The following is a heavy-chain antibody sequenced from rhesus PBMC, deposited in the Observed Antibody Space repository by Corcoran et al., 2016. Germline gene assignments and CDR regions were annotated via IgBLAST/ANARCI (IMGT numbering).Heavy chain of an antibody. CDR1: GGSISSGYD. Sequence: QVQLQESGPGVVKPSETLSLTCAVSGGSISSGYDWSWIRQPPGKGVEWIGYIYGSSGSTNYNPSLKNRFTSSKDASKNQFSLKLSSVTAADTAVYYCATRGEYSHVFDYWGQGVLVTVSS. J-gene: IGHJ4*01. V-gene: IGHV4-76*01. D-gene: IGHD4-23*01. CDR3: ATRGEYSHVFDY. CDR2: IYGSSGST.